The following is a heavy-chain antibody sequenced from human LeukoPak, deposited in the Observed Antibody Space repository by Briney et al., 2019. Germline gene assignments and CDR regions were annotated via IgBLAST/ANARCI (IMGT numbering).Heavy chain of an antibody. Sequence: PGGSLRLSCAASGFTFSSYAMHWVRQAPGKGLEYVSAISSNGGSTYYANSVKGRFTISRDNSKNTLYLQMGSLRAEDMAVYYCARAIGSACSSTSCYFDYWGQGTLVTVSS. CDR1: GFTFSSYA. CDR2: ISSNGGST. V-gene: IGHV3-64*01. D-gene: IGHD2-2*01. CDR3: ARAIGSACSSTSCYFDY. J-gene: IGHJ4*02.